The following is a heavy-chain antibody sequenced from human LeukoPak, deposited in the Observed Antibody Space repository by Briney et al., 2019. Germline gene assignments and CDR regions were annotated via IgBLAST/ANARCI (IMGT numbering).Heavy chain of an antibody. CDR1: GFTVSSNY. J-gene: IGHJ4*02. V-gene: IGHV3-53*01. CDR3: ARGPDYDILTGYYTRGFDY. D-gene: IGHD3-9*01. CDR2: IYSGGST. Sequence: GGSLRLSCAASGFTVSSNYMSWVRQAPGKGLEWVSVIYSGGSTYYADSVKGRFTISRDNSKNTLYLQMNSLRAEDTAVYYCARGPDYDILTGYYTRGFDYWGQGTLVTVSS.